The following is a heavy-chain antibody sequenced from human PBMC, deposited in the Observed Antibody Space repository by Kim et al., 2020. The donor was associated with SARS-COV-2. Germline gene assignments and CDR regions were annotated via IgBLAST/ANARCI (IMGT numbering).Heavy chain of an antibody. CDR1: GFTFSSYA. Sequence: GGSLRLSCAASGFTFSSYAMHWVRQAPGKGLEWVAVISYDGSNKYYADSVKGRFTISRDNSKNTLYLQMNSLRAEDTAVYYCASGRTYYDILTGYLADAFDIWGQGTMVTVSS. J-gene: IGHJ3*02. D-gene: IGHD3-9*01. CDR3: ASGRTYYDILTGYLADAFDI. CDR2: ISYDGSNK. V-gene: IGHV3-30*04.